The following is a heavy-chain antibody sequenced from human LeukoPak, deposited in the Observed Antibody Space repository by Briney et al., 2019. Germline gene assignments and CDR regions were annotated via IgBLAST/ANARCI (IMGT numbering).Heavy chain of an antibody. D-gene: IGHD3-10*01. CDR2: INPNSGGT. Sequence: ASVKVSCKASGYTFTGYYMHWVRQAPGQGLEWTGWINPNSGGTNYAQKFQGRVTMTRDTSISTAYMELSRLRSDDTAVYYCARSLSHGSGSPRQFDYWGQGTLVTVSS. V-gene: IGHV1-2*02. CDR3: ARSLSHGSGSPRQFDY. CDR1: GYTFTGYY. J-gene: IGHJ4*02.